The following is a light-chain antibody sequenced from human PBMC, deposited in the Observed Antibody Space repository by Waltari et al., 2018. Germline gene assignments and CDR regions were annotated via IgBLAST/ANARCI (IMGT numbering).Light chain of an antibody. Sequence: DIQMTQSPSSLSASLGERITLTFQASRDIRNFLHWYQQKTGQAPKLLIYYVSNLEAGVPSRFSGSGSGTDFTFTISSLQPEDLATYYCHQNDTVPYTFGQGT. V-gene: IGKV1-33*01. CDR2: YVS. CDR1: RDIRNF. CDR3: HQNDTVPYT. J-gene: IGKJ2*01.